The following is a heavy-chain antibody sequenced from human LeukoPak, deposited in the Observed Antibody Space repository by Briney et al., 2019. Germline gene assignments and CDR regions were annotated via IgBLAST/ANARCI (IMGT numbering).Heavy chain of an antibody. CDR2: IYPGDSDT. V-gene: IGHV5-51*01. D-gene: IGHD3-3*01. CDR3: ARTYYDFWSGDYFDY. Sequence: GESLKISCQTSGYTFTSYWIGWVRQMPGEGLEWMGIIYPGDSDTRYSPSFQGQVTISADKSISTAYLQWSSLKASDTAMYYCARTYYDFWSGDYFDYWGQGTLVTVSS. J-gene: IGHJ4*02. CDR1: GYTFTSYW.